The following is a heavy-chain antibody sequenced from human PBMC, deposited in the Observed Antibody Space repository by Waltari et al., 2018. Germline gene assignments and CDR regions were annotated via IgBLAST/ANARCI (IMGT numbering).Heavy chain of an antibody. CDR1: GDRVASNGAA. V-gene: IGHV6-1*01. CDR3: ARGKVSAFDY. J-gene: IGHJ4*02. Sequence: QVQLQQSGPGLVKPSQTPSPTCVLPGDRVASNGAAWNWIRQSPSRGLEWLGRTYYSTKWYNDYAASVKSRITINPDTSKNQFSLQLNSVTPEDTAVYYCARGKVSAFDYWGQGTLVTVSS. CDR2: TYYSTKWYN. D-gene: IGHD6-19*01.